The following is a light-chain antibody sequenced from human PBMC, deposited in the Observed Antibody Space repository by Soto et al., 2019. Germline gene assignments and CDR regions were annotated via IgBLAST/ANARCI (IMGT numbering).Light chain of an antibody. CDR1: QSVSSSY. V-gene: IGKV3-20*01. CDR3: QQYGTSPRT. Sequence: EIVLTQSPGTLSLSPGERATLSCRASQSVSSSYLAWYQQKPGQAPRLVTYGASSRATGIPDRFSGSGSGTDFTLTISRLEPEDFAVYYCQQYGTSPRTFGQGTKVDI. CDR2: GAS. J-gene: IGKJ1*01.